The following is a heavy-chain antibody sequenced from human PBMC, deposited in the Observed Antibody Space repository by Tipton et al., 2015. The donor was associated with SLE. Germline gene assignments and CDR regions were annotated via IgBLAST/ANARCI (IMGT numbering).Heavy chain of an antibody. Sequence: GSLRLSCAASGFTVSSNYMSWVRQAPGKGLEWVSVIYSGGSTYYADSVKGRFTISRDNSKNTLYLQMNSLRAEDTAVYYCARETGATDDAFDIWGQGTMVTVSS. CDR2: IYSGGST. CDR1: GFTVSSNY. V-gene: IGHV3-53*01. J-gene: IGHJ3*02. D-gene: IGHD1-26*01. CDR3: ARETGATDDAFDI.